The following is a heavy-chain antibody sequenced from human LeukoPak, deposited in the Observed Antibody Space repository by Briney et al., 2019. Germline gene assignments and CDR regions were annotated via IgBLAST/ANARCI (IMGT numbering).Heavy chain of an antibody. J-gene: IGHJ4*01. V-gene: IGHV4-59*08. Sequence: SETLSLTCTVSGGSISSYYWSWIRQPPGKGLEWIGYIYYSGSTNYNPSLKSRVTISVDTSKNQFSLKLSSVTAADTAVYYCARGGDSGSYPALYFDYWGQEPWSPSPQ. CDR1: GGSISSYY. D-gene: IGHD1-26*01. CDR2: IYYSGST. CDR3: ARGGDSGSYPALYFDY.